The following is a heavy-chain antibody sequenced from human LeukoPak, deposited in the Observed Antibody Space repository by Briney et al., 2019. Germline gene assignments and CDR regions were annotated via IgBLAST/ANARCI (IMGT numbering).Heavy chain of an antibody. CDR2: IYHSGST. J-gene: IGHJ3*02. CDR3: ARPGIGGAFDI. V-gene: IGHV4-4*02. Sequence: SETLPLTCAVSGGSISSPNWWSWVRQPPGKGLEWIGEIYHSGSTNYNPSLKSRVTISVDRSKNQFSLKLTSVTAADTAIYYCARPGIGGAFDIWGQGTMVTVFS. CDR1: GGSISSPNW. D-gene: IGHD3-3*01.